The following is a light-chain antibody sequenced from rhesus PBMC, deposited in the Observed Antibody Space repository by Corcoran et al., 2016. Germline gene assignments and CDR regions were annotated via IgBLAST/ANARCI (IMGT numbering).Light chain of an antibody. V-gene: IGKV1-28*02. CDR3: QQYKSYPYS. CDR1: QGISSY. CDR2: AAT. Sequence: DIQMTQSPSSLSASVGDTVTITCRASQGISSYLNWFQQKPGKGPKHLLYAATTLQSGVPSRFRGSGSGTDFTLPISSLQPEDFATYYCQQYKSYPYSFGQGTKVEIK. J-gene: IGKJ2*01.